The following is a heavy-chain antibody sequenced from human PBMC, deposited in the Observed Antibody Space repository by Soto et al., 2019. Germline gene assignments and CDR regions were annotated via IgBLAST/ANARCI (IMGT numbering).Heavy chain of an antibody. V-gene: IGHV4-4*07. D-gene: IGHD3-10*01. J-gene: IGHJ4*02. Sequence: TETLSLTCSVPGGSINSNWWSWIRQPAGKGLEWIGRVYSSGTTDYNPSLNSRATLSVETSKNQFSLKLSSVTAADTAVYYCARDIGSYAYGEGYWGQGIQVTVSS. CDR2: VYSSGTT. CDR1: GGSINSNW. CDR3: ARDIGSYAYGEGY.